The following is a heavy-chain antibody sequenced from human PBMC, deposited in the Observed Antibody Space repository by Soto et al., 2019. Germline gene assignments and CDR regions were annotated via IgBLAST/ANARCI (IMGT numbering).Heavy chain of an antibody. CDR2: ISGSGGNT. D-gene: IGHD3-9*01. V-gene: IGHV3-23*01. J-gene: IGHJ4*02. Sequence: EVQMSESGGGLVQPGGSLRLSCAASGFTFSSYAVTWVRQAPGKGLEWVSGISGSGGNTYYADSVKGRFTISRDNSKNTLYLQMNSLRAEDTAVYYCAKGDFLTGYYPAPCAYWCQGALVTVSS. CDR1: GFTFSSYA. CDR3: AKGDFLTGYYPAPCAY.